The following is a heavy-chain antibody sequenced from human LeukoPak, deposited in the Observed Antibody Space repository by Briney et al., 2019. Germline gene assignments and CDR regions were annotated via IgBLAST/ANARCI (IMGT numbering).Heavy chain of an antibody. CDR1: GFTVSSNY. J-gene: IGHJ4*02. CDR3: ARDLSGSYNY. Sequence: GGSLRLSCAASGFTVSSNYMSWVRQAPGKGLDWVSVIYSGGSTYYADSVKGRFTISRDNSKNTLYLQTNSLRAEDTAVYYCARDLSGSYNYWGQGTLVTVSS. V-gene: IGHV3-66*02. CDR2: IYSGGST. D-gene: IGHD1-26*01.